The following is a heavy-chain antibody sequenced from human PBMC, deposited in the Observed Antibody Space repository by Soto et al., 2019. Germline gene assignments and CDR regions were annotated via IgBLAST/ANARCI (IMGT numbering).Heavy chain of an antibody. J-gene: IGHJ6*02. Sequence: GGSLRLSCAASGFTFSSYSMNWVRQAPGKGLEWVSYISSSSSTIYYADSVKGRFTISRDNAKNSLYLQMNSLRDEDTAVYYCAREPGGCSGGSCYSVPEYYYGMDVWGQGTTVTAP. CDR2: ISSSSSTI. CDR3: AREPGGCSGGSCYSVPEYYYGMDV. D-gene: IGHD2-15*01. V-gene: IGHV3-48*02. CDR1: GFTFSSYS.